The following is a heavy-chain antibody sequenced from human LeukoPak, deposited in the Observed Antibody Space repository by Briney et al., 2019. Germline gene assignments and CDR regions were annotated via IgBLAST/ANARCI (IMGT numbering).Heavy chain of an antibody. D-gene: IGHD6-13*01. CDR3: AKDYSSSWSRQLYYYYYMDV. Sequence: GGSLRLSCEVSGFTFNTYGIHWVRQTPGKGLEWVALISYGGSKKYYTDSVKGRFTISRDNSKNTLYLQMNSLRAEDTAVYYCAKDYSSSWSRQLYYYYYMDVWGKGTTVTISS. CDR1: GFTFNTYG. J-gene: IGHJ6*03. V-gene: IGHV3-30*18. CDR2: ISYGGSKK.